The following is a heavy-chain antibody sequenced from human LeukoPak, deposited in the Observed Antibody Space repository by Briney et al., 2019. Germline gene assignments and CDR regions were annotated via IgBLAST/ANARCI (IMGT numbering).Heavy chain of an antibody. CDR2: IDRGGTI. V-gene: IGHV4-39*07. J-gene: IGHJ4*02. Sequence: SETLSLTCTVSGGSISSGGYYWGWVRQPPGKGMEWIGSIDRGGTIHSNPSLKSRVTVSRDTSKNLFSLRLSSVTGADTALYYCVRDIGNWDIVYWGQGTLFTVSS. CDR1: GGSISSGGYY. D-gene: IGHD7-27*01. CDR3: VRDIGNWDIVY.